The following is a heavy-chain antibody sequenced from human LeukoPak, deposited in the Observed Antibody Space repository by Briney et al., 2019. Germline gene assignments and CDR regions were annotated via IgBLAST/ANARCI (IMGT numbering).Heavy chain of an antibody. D-gene: IGHD5-12*01. V-gene: IGHV4-4*07. J-gene: IGHJ5*02. CDR2: LYPSGST. CDR1: GGSISDYY. Sequence: SETLSLTCAVSGGSISDYYWSWIRQPAGKGLEWIGRLYPSGSTNYNPSLKSRLTMSLDTSKNQFSLKLSSVTAADTAVYYCARVGLRQTAWFDPWGQGIPVTVSS. CDR3: ARVGLRQTAWFDP.